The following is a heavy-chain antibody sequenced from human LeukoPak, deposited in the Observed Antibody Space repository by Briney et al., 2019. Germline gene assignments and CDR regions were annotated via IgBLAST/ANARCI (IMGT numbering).Heavy chain of an antibody. D-gene: IGHD3-22*01. V-gene: IGHV3-30*18. CDR2: ISYDGSNK. Sequence: GGSLRLSCAASGFTFSSYSMNWVRQAPGKGLEWVAVISYDGSNKYYADSVKGRFTISRDNSKNTLYLQMNSLRAEDTAVYYCAKDRYYDSSGYYATDYWGQGTLVTVSS. CDR1: GFTFSSYS. CDR3: AKDRYYDSSGYYATDY. J-gene: IGHJ4*02.